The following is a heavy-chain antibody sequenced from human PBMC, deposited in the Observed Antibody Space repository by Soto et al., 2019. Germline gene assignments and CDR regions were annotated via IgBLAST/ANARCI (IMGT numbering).Heavy chain of an antibody. J-gene: IGHJ4*02. CDR2: IHYNGNT. CDR1: YDSYCASS. D-gene: IGHD5-12*01. Sequence: SETPSLTSSIPYDSYCASSWHWFRHPPGKGLEWIGNIHYNGNTKYNPSLKSRVSMSVDTSKNQFSLRLISVTAADTAKYFCAREGNLGRWLQPLDFWGQGTLVTVS. CDR3: AREGNLGRWLQPLDF. V-gene: IGHV4-59*01.